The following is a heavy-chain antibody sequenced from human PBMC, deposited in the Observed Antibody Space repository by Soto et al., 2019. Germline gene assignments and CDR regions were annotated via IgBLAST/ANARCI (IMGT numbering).Heavy chain of an antibody. Sequence: SVKVSCKASGGTFSSYAISWVRQAPGQGLEWMGGIIPIFGTANYAQKFQGRVTITADESTSTAYMELSSLRSEDTAVYYCVGGNCNYYYYYVMDVWGQGSSVTGS. D-gene: IGHD2-15*01. CDR2: IIPIFGTA. CDR1: GGTFSSYA. CDR3: VGGNCNYYYYYVMDV. V-gene: IGHV1-69*13. J-gene: IGHJ6*02.